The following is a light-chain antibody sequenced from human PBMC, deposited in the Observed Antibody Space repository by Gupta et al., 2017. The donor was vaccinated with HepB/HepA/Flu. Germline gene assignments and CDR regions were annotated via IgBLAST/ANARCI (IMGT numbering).Light chain of an antibody. Sequence: EIVLTQSPGTLSLYPGERATLSCRASQSISSSYVTWYQQKRGQAPRLLIYGASSRATGIPDRFSGSGSGTDFTLTISRLEPEDFAVYYCQQYGSSGFTFGPGTKVDI. CDR3: QQYGSSGFT. J-gene: IGKJ3*01. V-gene: IGKV3-20*01. CDR2: GAS. CDR1: QSISSSY.